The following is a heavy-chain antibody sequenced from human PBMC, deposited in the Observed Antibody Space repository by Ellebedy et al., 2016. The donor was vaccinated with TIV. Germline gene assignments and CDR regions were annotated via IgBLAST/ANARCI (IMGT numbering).Heavy chain of an antibody. Sequence: SETLSLXCAVYGASFSHYYWSWIRQPPRKGLEWIGEINHSGSTIYNPSLKGRVTISVDRPKNQFSLKLSSVTAADTAVYYCARGRGGSYSIPFDFWGLGTLVTVSS. CDR2: INHSGST. CDR1: GASFSHYY. J-gene: IGHJ4*02. CDR3: ARGRGGSYSIPFDF. V-gene: IGHV4-34*01. D-gene: IGHD1-26*01.